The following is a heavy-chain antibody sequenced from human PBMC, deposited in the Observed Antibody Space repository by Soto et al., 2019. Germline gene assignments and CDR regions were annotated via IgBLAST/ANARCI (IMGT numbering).Heavy chain of an antibody. CDR3: ARHPTTGFFDY. D-gene: IGHD1-1*01. CDR1: GGSISSYY. CDR2: IYYSGST. J-gene: IGHJ4*02. V-gene: IGHV4-59*08. Sequence: SETLSLTCTVSGGSISSYYWSWIRQPPGKGLEWIGYIYYSGSTNYNPSLKSRVTISVDTSKNQFSLKLSSVTAADTAVYYCARHPTTGFFDYWGQGNLVTVS.